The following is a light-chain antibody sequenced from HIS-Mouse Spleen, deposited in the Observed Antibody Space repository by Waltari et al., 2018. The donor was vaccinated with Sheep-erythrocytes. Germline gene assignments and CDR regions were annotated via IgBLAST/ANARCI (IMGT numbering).Light chain of an antibody. J-gene: IGLJ1*01. V-gene: IGLV2-11*01. CDR3: CSYAGSYNHV. CDR2: DVS. Sequence: QSALTQPRSVSGSPGQSVTISCPGTSSDVRGYNYVSWYQQHTGKAPKLMIYDVSKRPSGVPDRFSGSKSGNTASLTISGLQAEDEADYYCCSYAGSYNHVFATGTKVTVL. CDR1: SSDVRGYNY.